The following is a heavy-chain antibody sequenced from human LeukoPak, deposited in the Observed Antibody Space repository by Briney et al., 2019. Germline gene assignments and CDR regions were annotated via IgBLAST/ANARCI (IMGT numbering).Heavy chain of an antibody. Sequence: GGSLRLSCAASGFTFSSYAMSWVRQAPGKGLEWVSAISGSGGSTYYADSVKGRFTISRDNSKNTLYLQMNSLRAEDTAVYYCARDLGITMVRGVIIPVSYFDYWGQGTLVTVSS. V-gene: IGHV3-23*01. J-gene: IGHJ4*02. D-gene: IGHD3-10*01. CDR1: GFTFSSYA. CDR2: ISGSGGST. CDR3: ARDLGITMVRGVIIPVSYFDY.